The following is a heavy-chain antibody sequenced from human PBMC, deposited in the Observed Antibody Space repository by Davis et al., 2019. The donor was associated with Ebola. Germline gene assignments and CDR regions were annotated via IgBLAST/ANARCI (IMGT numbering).Heavy chain of an antibody. Sequence: GGSLRLSCAASGFTFSSYAMSWVRQAPGKGLEWVSGISGSGGNTKYADSVKGRFTISRDNSKNTLDLQMHSLRAEDTAIYYCAKVAGPFCGGDCYPHDYWGQGNLVTVSS. CDR2: ISGSGGNT. CDR1: GFTFSSYA. V-gene: IGHV3-23*01. D-gene: IGHD2-21*01. J-gene: IGHJ4*02. CDR3: AKVAGPFCGGDCYPHDY.